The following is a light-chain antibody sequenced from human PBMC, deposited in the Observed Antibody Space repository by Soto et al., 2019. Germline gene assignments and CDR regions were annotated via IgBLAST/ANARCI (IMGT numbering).Light chain of an antibody. V-gene: IGKV3-11*01. Sequence: EIVLTQSPATLSLSPGERATLSCRASQSVSRYLAWYQQKPGQAPRLLIYDASNRATGIPARFSGSGSGTDFTLTISSLEPEDFEVYYCQQRSNWPLTFGGGTKVEIK. CDR2: DAS. J-gene: IGKJ4*01. CDR1: QSVSRY. CDR3: QQRSNWPLT.